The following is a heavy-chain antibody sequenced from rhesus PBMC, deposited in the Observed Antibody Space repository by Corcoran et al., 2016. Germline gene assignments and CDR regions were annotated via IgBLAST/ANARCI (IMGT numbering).Heavy chain of an antibody. Sequence: QVQLQESGPGVVKPSETLSLTCAVSGGSISSGYDWSWIRQPPGKGLEWIGYIYGRSGSTNYNPSLKNRVTISKDASKNQFSLKLSSVTAADTAVYYCARDRANFDYWGQGVLVTVSS. CDR1: GGSISSGYD. V-gene: IGHV4-76*01. J-gene: IGHJ4*01. CDR2: IYGRSGST. CDR3: ARDRANFDY.